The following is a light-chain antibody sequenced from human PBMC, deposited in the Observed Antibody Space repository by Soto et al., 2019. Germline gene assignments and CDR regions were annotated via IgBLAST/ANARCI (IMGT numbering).Light chain of an antibody. V-gene: IGLV4-60*03. CDR3: ETWDSNTRV. J-gene: IGLJ2*01. CDR2: LEGSGSY. Sequence: QPVLTQSSSASASLGSSVKLTCTLSSGHSSYIIAWHQQQPGKAPRYLMKLEGSGSYNKGSGVPDRVSGSSSGADRYLTTSNLQSEDDADYYCETWDSNTRVFGGGTKLTVL. CDR1: SGHSSYI.